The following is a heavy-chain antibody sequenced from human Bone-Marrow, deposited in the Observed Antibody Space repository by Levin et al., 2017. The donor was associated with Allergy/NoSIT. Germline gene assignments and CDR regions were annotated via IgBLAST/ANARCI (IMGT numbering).Heavy chain of an antibody. J-gene: IGHJ4*02. CDR2: VYFSGST. V-gene: IGHV4-39*02. CDR3: ARVPALRFLDWFLDY. Sequence: SETLSLTCTVSGDSIISATYYWGWVRQPPGKGLERIGSVYFSGSTYLSPFLKSRVTMSVDTSRSNFSLNLSSVTAADTAVYYCARVPALRFLDWFLDYWGRGVLVTVSS. D-gene: IGHD3-9*01. CDR1: GDSIISATYY.